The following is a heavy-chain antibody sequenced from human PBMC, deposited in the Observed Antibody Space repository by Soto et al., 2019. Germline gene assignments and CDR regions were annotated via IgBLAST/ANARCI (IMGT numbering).Heavy chain of an antibody. D-gene: IGHD3-22*01. Sequence: VQLVESGGGLVKPGESLRLSCVASGFNLNTYTMSWVRQAPGKGLEWVSSISSKSAYIYYADSVEGRFTVSRDNAKTSLYLQMTALRADDTAVYYCARVGRYYSESTESDWGQGTLVTVSS. CDR3: ARVGRYYSESTESD. CDR1: GFNLNTYT. J-gene: IGHJ4*02. V-gene: IGHV3-21*01. CDR2: ISSKSAYI.